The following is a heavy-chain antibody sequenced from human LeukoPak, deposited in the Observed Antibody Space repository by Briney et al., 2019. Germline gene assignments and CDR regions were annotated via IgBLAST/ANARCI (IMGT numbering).Heavy chain of an antibody. CDR2: FDPEDGET. J-gene: IGHJ4*02. CDR3: AKEGFGGLSYYFDY. D-gene: IGHD3-10*01. V-gene: IGHV1-24*01. Sequence: ASVKVSCKVSGYTLTELSMHWVRQAPGKGLEWMGGFDPEDGETIYAQKFQGRVTMTEDTSTDTAYMELSSLRSEDMALYYCAKEGFGGLSYYFDYWGQGTLVTVSS. CDR1: GYTLTELS.